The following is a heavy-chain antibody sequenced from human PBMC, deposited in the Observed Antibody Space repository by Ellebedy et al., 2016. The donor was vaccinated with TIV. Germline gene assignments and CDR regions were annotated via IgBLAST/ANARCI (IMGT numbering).Heavy chain of an antibody. Sequence: GGSLRLXCAASGFTFSSYAMSWVRQAPGKGLEWVSAISGSGGSTYYADSVKGRFTISRDNSKNTLYLQMNSLRAEDTAVYYCASWDIVATIREDYWGQGTLVTVSS. J-gene: IGHJ4*02. CDR1: GFTFSSYA. CDR2: ISGSGGST. D-gene: IGHD5-12*01. V-gene: IGHV3-23*01. CDR3: ASWDIVATIREDY.